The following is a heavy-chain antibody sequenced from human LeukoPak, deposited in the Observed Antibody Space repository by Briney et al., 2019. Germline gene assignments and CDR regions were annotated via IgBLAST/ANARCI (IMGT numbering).Heavy chain of an antibody. CDR3: ARDQGGEQSY. J-gene: IGHJ4*02. CDR1: GFTFSSYD. V-gene: IGHV3-30*02. Sequence: GGSLRLSCAASGFTFSSYDMSWVRQAPGEGLEWVAFIRYDGSNKYYADSVKGRFTISRDNSKNTLFLQMNSPRTEDTAVYYCARDQGGEQSYWGQGTLVTVSS. CDR2: IRYDGSNK. D-gene: IGHD3-16*01.